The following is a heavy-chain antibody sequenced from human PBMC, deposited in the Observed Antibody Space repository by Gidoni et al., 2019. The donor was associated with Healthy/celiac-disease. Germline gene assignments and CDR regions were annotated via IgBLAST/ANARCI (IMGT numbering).Heavy chain of an antibody. CDR1: GFTVRDDE. D-gene: IGHD3-22*01. V-gene: IGHV3-11*06. CDR2: SSSSSSYT. J-gene: IGHJ4*02. CDR3: ARTPYPGDVLLDDSSGYPEPYYFDY. Sequence: QGQRVEYGGGLVKPGGSLRHACAAAGFTVRDDEMRWTRQARGKGLELVSYSSSSSSYTNYADSVKGRFTISRDNAKNSLYLQMNSLRAEDTAVYYCARTPYPGDVLLDDSSGYPEPYYFDYWGQGTLVTVSS.